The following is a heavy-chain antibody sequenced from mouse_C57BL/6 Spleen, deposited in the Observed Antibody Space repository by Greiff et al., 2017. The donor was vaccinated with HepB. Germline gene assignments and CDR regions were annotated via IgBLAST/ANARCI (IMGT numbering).Heavy chain of an antibody. CDR3: AREGNYDYRYFDV. Sequence: VQLKESGPGLVKPSQSLSLTCSVTGYSITSGYYWNWIRQFPGNKLEWMGYISYDGSNNYNPSLKNRISITRDTSKNQFFLKLNSVTTEDTATYYCAREGNYDYRYFDVWGTGTTVTVSS. J-gene: IGHJ1*03. V-gene: IGHV3-6*01. CDR2: ISYDGSN. CDR1: GYSITSGYY. D-gene: IGHD2-4*01.